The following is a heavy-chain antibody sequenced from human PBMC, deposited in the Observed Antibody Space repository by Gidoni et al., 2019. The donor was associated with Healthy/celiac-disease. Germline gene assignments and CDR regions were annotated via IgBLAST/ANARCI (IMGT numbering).Heavy chain of an antibody. D-gene: IGHD3-10*01. CDR1: GYTFTSYA. V-gene: IGHV1-3*01. CDR3: ARSLWFGEPVFDY. J-gene: IGHJ4*02. CDR2: INAGNGNT. Sequence: QVQLVQSGAEVKKPGASVKVSCKASGYTFTSYAMHWVRQAPGQRLEWMGWINAGNGNTKYSQKFQGRVTITRDTSASTAYMELSSLRSEDTAVYYCARSLWFGEPVFDYWGQGTLVTVSS.